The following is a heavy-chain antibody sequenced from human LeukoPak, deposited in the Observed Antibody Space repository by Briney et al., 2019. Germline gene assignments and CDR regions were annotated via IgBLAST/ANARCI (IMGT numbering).Heavy chain of an antibody. CDR2: ISSSSSYI. J-gene: IGHJ3*02. CDR3: ARDRSPNRAFDI. V-gene: IGHV3-21*01. D-gene: IGHD1-14*01. CDR1: GFTFSSYS. Sequence: GGSLRLSCAASGFTFSSYSMNWVRQAPGKGLEWVSSISSSSSYIYYADSVKGRFTISRDNAKNSLYLQMNSLRAEDTAVYYCARDRSPNRAFDIWGQGTMVTVSS.